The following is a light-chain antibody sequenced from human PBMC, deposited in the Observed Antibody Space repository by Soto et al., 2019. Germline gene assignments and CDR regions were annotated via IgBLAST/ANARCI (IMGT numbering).Light chain of an antibody. Sequence: QSALTQPASVSGSPGQSITISCTGTSSDVGGYNYVSWYQQHPGKAPKLMIYDVSNRTSGVSIRFSGSKSGNTASLTISGLQAEDDADYYFSSYTSSSTLVVFGGGTKLTVL. J-gene: IGLJ2*01. V-gene: IGLV2-14*01. CDR1: SSDVGGYNY. CDR2: DVS. CDR3: SSYTSSSTLVV.